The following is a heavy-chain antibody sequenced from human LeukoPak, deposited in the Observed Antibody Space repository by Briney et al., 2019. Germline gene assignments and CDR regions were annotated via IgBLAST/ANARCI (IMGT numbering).Heavy chain of an antibody. D-gene: IGHD2-2*01. Sequence: SVKLSCNASGGSFSSNTISLVRHGHGQGLEREGEIITIFGTAKYAQEDQGRVTMTADESTSTAYRELSSLSSELTAMNYCAREGCGSTSCYFATAPWFDPWGQGTLVTVSS. V-gene: IGHV1-69*13. CDR2: IITIFGTA. J-gene: IGHJ5*02. CDR1: GGSFSSNT. CDR3: AREGCGSTSCYFATAPWFDP.